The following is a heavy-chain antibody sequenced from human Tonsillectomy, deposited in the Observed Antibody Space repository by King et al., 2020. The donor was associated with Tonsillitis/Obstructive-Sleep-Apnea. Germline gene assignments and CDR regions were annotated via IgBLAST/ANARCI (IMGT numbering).Heavy chain of an antibody. CDR2: ISWNSGSI. V-gene: IGHV3-9*01. CDR1: GFTFDDYA. CDR3: AKDLGRGYAGYYMDV. J-gene: IGHJ6*03. Sequence: VQLVESGGGLVQPGRSLRLSCAASGFTFDDYAMHWVRQAPGKGLEWVSGISWNSGSIGYADSVKGRFTISRDNAKNSLYLQMNSLRAEDTALYYCAKDLGRGYAGYYMDVWGKGTTVTVSS. D-gene: IGHD5-12*01.